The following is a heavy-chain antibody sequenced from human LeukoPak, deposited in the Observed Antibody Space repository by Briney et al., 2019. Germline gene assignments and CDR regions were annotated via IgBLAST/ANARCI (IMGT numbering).Heavy chain of an antibody. Sequence: GGSLRLSCGGSGFIFSNAWMNWVRQAPGKGLEWVGRIKSKPDGGTTDYAAPVKGRFTISRDDSNNTVFLQMNSLKTEDTAVYYCATGGINLDFWGQGTLVTVSS. D-gene: IGHD5-24*01. CDR3: ATGGINLDF. CDR2: IKSKPDGGTT. CDR1: GFIFSNAW. J-gene: IGHJ4*02. V-gene: IGHV3-15*07.